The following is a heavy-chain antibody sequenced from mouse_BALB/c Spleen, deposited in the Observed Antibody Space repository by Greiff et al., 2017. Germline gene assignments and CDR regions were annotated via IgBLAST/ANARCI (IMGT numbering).Heavy chain of an antibody. J-gene: IGHJ4*01. CDR3: ARPMDY. V-gene: IGHV5-6-2*01. CDR1: GFTFSSYY. CDR2: INSNGGST. Sequence: EVQLVESGGGLVKLGGSLKLSCAASGFTFSSYYMSWVRQTPEKRLELVAAINSNGGSTYYPDTVKGRFTISRDNAKNTLYLQMSSLKSEDTALYYCARPMDYWGQGTSVTVSS.